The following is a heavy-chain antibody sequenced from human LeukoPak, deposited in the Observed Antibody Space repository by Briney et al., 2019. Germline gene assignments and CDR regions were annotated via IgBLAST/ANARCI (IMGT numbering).Heavy chain of an antibody. CDR3: ARSWAMSEYCFGGNCYSPGY. Sequence: SETLSLTCTVSGGSISSYHWSWIRQPPGKGLEWIGYIHCSGGTNYNPSLKSRVTISVVTSKNQFSLKLTSVTTEDTAVYYCARSWAMSEYCFGGNCYSPGYWGQGTLVTVSS. V-gene: IGHV4-59*01. CDR2: IHCSGGT. J-gene: IGHJ4*02. D-gene: IGHD2-15*01. CDR1: GGSISSYH.